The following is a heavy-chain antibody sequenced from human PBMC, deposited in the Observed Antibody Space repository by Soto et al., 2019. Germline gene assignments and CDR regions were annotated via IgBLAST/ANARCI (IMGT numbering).Heavy chain of an antibody. D-gene: IGHD1-26*01. CDR2: IFPNGRDK. V-gene: IGHV3-30*13. CDR3: VRDDENGSNCDLAY. CDR1: GFNFNTYF. J-gene: IGHJ4*02. Sequence: QVQLVQSGGGVVQPGRSLRLSCAASGFNFNTYFMHWVRQAPGKGLEWVAMIFPNGRDKEYADSVKGRFTISRDNSNSRMYLQMDSLRPEDTAVYYCVRDDENGSNCDLAYWGQGALVTVSS.